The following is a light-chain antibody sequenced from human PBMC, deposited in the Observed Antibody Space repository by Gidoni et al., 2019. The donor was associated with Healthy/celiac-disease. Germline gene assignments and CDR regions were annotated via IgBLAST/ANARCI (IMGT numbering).Light chain of an antibody. CDR1: ALPKQY. Sequence: SSELTQPPSVSVSPGQTARITCSGDALPKQYAYWYQQKPGPAPVLVIYKDRERPSGIPERFSGSSSGTTVTLTTSGVQAEDEADYYCQSADSSGTYVVFGGGTKLTVL. J-gene: IGLJ2*01. CDR3: QSADSSGTYVV. V-gene: IGLV3-25*03. CDR2: KDR.